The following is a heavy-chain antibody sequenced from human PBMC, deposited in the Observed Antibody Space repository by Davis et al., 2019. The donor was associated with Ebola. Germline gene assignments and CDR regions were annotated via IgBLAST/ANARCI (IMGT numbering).Heavy chain of an antibody. CDR3: ATEDIVILPTAPDWRTDY. J-gene: IGHJ4*02. Sequence: PGGSLRLSCAASGFAFGDYAMSWVRHPPGKGLEWVSAISGDSGRTYYADSVKGRFTISRDNFKNTLYLQMDSLRVEDTATYYCATEDIVILPTAPDWRTDYWGQGTLVTVSS. CDR1: GFAFGDYA. D-gene: IGHD2/OR15-2a*01. CDR2: ISGDSGRT. V-gene: IGHV3-23*01.